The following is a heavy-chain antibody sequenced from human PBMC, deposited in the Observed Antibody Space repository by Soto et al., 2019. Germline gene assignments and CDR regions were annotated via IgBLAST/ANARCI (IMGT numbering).Heavy chain of an antibody. J-gene: IGHJ5*02. CDR1: GGSMNDNY. CDR3: ARHWDYDYGAADRFDP. V-gene: IGHV4-59*08. Sequence: QVQLQESGPGLVKPSETLSLTCTVSGGSMNDNYWSWIRQAPGKGLEWIAWIHSGGHSSSNPSLRSRVTMSVDTSKNQFSLKVTSVTAADTAVYYCARHWDYDYGAADRFDPWGHGTLVTVSS. D-gene: IGHD3-16*01. CDR2: IHSGGHS.